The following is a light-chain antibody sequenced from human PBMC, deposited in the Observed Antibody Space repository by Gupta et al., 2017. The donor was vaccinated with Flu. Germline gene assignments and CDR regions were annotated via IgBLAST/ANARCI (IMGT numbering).Light chain of an antibody. J-gene: IGKJ2*01. CDR2: EAS. V-gene: IGKV1-5*03. CDR3: RHERSYRST. CDR1: QSISSW. Sequence: NQVTLSPSTLSASVGDRVTITCRASQSISSWLAWYQQKPGKAPKLLIYEASSLHSAVPSRFRGSGSGSEFTLSIIRLQPDDFATYCCRHERSYRSTFGHGTKLEI.